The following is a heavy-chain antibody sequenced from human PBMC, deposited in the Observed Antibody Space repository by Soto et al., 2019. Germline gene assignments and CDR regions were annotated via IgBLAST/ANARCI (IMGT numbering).Heavy chain of an antibody. V-gene: IGHV1-69*13. CDR2: IIPIFGTA. D-gene: IGHD2-15*01. Sequence: SVKVSCKASGGTFSSYAISWVRQAPGQGLEWMGGIIPIFGTANYAQKFQGRVTITADESTSTAYMELSSLRADDTAVYYCATYRYCDDRSCHWSFDVWGQGTKVTVSS. J-gene: IGHJ3*01. CDR3: ATYRYCDDRSCHWSFDV. CDR1: GGTFSSYA.